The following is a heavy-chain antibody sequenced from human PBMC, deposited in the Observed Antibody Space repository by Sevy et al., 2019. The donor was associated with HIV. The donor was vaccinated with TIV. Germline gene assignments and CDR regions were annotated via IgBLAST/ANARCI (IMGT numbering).Heavy chain of an antibody. CDR3: ARAFGYCSSTSCYGGALFDY. V-gene: IGHV4-59*01. CDR1: GGSISSYY. J-gene: IGHJ4*02. D-gene: IGHD2-2*03. Sequence: SETLSLTCTVSGGSISSYYWSWIRQPPGKGLEWIGYIYYSGSTNYNPSLKSRVTISVDTSKNQFSLMLSSVTAADTAVYYCARAFGYCSSTSCYGGALFDYWGQGTLVTVSS. CDR2: IYYSGST.